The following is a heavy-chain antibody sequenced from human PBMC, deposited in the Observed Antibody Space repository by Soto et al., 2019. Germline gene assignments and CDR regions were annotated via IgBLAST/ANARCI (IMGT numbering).Heavy chain of an antibody. J-gene: IGHJ6*02. CDR3: AREDVDTAMVGYYYYGMDV. V-gene: IGHV1-69*06. Sequence: QVQLVQSGAEVKKPGSSVKVSCKASGGTFSSYAISWVRQAPGQGLEWMGGIIPIFGTANYAQKLQGRVTMTTDTSTSTAYMELRSLRSDDTAVYYCAREDVDTAMVGYYYYGMDVWGQGTTVTVSS. CDR2: IIPIFGTA. D-gene: IGHD5-18*01. CDR1: GGTFSSYA.